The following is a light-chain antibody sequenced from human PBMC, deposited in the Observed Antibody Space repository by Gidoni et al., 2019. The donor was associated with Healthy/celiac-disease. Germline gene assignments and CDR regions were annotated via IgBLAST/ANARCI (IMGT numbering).Light chain of an antibody. CDR1: SLRSYY. CDR2: GKN. J-gene: IGLJ2*01. V-gene: IGLV3-19*01. CDR3: NSRDSSGNPVV. Sequence: SSELTQDPAVSVALGQTVRITCQGDSLRSYYASWYQQKPGQAPVLVIYGKNNRPSGIPDRFSGSSSGNTASWTITGAQAEEEADYYCNSRDSSGNPVVFGGGTKLTVL.